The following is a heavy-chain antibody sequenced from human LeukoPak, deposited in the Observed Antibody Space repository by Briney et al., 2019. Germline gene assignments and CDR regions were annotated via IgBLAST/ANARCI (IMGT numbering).Heavy chain of an antibody. J-gene: IGHJ4*02. CDR1: GFTFTGYY. CDR3: VRGGNELLSKNFDY. CDR2: INPHSGGT. Sequence: GASVKVSCKASGFTFTGYYIHWVRQAPGRGLEWMGYINPHSGGTNSPQKFQGRVTMTTDTSISAAYMELSSLISDDTAMYYCVRGGNELLSKNFDYWGQGTLVTVSS. V-gene: IGHV1-2*02. D-gene: IGHD2-21*02.